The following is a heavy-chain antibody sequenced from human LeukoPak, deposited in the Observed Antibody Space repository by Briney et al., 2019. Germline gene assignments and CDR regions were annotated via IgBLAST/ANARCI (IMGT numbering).Heavy chain of an antibody. CDR1: GGSISSSSYY. D-gene: IGHD4-23*01. CDR2: IYYSGST. CDR3: ASYYYGGGGGSRVDP. Sequence: SETLSLTCTVSGGSISSSSYYWGWIRQPPGKGLERIGSIYYSGSTYYNPSLKSRVTISVDRSKNQFSLKLSSVTAADTAVYYCASYYYGGGGGSRVDPWGQGTLVTVSS. J-gene: IGHJ5*02. V-gene: IGHV4-39*07.